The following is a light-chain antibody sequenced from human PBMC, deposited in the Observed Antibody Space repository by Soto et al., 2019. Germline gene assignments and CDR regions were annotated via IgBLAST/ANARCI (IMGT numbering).Light chain of an antibody. CDR3: QQYNYYWT. CDR1: QTISSY. J-gene: IGKJ1*01. V-gene: IGKV1-5*01. CDR2: DAS. Sequence: DIQMTQSPSSLSASVGDRVSITCRASQTISSYLNWYQQKPGKAPKLLIYDASNLESGVPPRFSGSGSGTEFSLTFSSLQPDDFGTYYCQQYNYYWTFGQGTKVDIK.